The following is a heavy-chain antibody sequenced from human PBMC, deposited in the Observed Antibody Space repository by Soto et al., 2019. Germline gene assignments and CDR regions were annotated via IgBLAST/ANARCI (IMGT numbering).Heavy chain of an antibody. CDR1: GGTFSSYA. Sequence: SVKVSCKASGGTFSSYAISWVRQAPGQGLEWMGGIIPIFGTANYAQKFQGRVTITADESTGTAYMELSSLRSEDTAVYYCARDGRAIVVVPAAIHYYGMDVWGQGTTVTVSS. D-gene: IGHD2-2*01. J-gene: IGHJ6*02. V-gene: IGHV1-69*13. CDR3: ARDGRAIVVVPAAIHYYGMDV. CDR2: IIPIFGTA.